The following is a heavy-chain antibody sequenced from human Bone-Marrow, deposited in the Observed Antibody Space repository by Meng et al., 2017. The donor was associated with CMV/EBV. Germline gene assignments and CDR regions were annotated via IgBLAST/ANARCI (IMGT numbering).Heavy chain of an antibody. V-gene: IGHV3-21*01. J-gene: IGHJ4*02. CDR1: GFTFSTYN. Sequence: GGSLRLSCAASGFTFSTYNMNWVRQAPGKGLEWVSSMSSSSSHINYADSVKGRFTISRDNAKNSLYLQMSSLRAEDTAVYYCASTNDYGGYSLNWGQGTLVTVSS. CDR3: ASTNDYGGYSLN. D-gene: IGHD4-23*01. CDR2: MSSSSSHI.